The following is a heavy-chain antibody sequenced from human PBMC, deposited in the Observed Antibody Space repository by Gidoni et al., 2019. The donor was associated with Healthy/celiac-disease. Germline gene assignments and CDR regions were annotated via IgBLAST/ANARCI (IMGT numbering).Heavy chain of an antibody. V-gene: IGHV4-59*01. CDR3: ARGSVVDFDY. D-gene: IGHD2-15*01. CDR1: GGPISSYY. Sequence: QVQLQESGPGLVKPSETPSLTCTVSGGPISSYYWSWIRQPPGKGLEWIGYIYYSGSTNYNPSLKSRVTISVDTSKNQFSLKLSSVTAADTAVYYCARGSVVDFDYWGQGTLVTVSS. J-gene: IGHJ4*02. CDR2: IYYSGST.